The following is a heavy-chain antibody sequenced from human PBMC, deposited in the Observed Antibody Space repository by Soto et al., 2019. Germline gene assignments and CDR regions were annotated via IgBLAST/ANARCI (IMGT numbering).Heavy chain of an antibody. CDR1: GFTFDDYT. CDR2: ISWDGGST. V-gene: IGHV3-43*01. D-gene: IGHD5-12*01. CDR3: AAGGSEAVATRNYYYYGMDV. Sequence: PGGSLRLSCAASGFTFDDYTMHWVRQAPGKGLEWVSLISWDGGSTYYADSVKGRFTISRDNSKNSLYLQMNSLRTEDTALYYCAAGGSEAVATRNYYYYGMDVWGQGTTVTVSS. J-gene: IGHJ6*02.